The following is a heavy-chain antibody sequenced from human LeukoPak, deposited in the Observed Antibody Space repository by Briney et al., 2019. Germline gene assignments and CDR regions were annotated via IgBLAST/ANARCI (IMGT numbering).Heavy chain of an antibody. J-gene: IGHJ4*02. D-gene: IGHD3-16*01. CDR1: GYTFTSYG. V-gene: IGHV1-2*02. Sequence: GASVKVSCKASGYTFTSYGISWVRQAPGQGLEWMGWINPNSGGTNYAQKFQGRVTMTRDTSISTAYMELSRLRSDDTAVYYCAREILVWGANLFDYWGQGTLVTVSS. CDR2: INPNSGGT. CDR3: AREILVWGANLFDY.